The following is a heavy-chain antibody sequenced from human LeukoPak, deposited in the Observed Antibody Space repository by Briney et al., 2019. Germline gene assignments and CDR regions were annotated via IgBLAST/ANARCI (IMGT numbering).Heavy chain of an antibody. CDR3: AREFGYCSGGSCSYYYYYYGMDV. Sequence: ASVKVSCKASGYTFTSYGISWVRQAPGQGLEWMGWISAYNGNTNYAQKLQGRVTMTTDTSTSTAYMELRSLRSDDTAVYYCAREFGYCSGGSCSYYYYYYGMDVWGQGTTVTVSS. CDR1: GYTFTSYG. CDR2: ISAYNGNT. V-gene: IGHV1-18*01. J-gene: IGHJ6*02. D-gene: IGHD2-15*01.